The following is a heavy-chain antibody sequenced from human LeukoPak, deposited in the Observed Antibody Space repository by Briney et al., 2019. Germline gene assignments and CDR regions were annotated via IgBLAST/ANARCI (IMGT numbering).Heavy chain of an antibody. D-gene: IGHD6-19*01. CDR2: IKQDGSEK. CDR1: QFTFSSYW. CDR3: ARGYTSPWDRAFDI. J-gene: IGHJ3*02. V-gene: IGHV3-7*01. Sequence: GGSLRLSCAASQFTFSSYWMNWVRQAPGKGLEWVANIKQDGSEKYYVDSVKGRFTISRDNAKNSLYLQMNSLRAEDTAVYYCARGYTSPWDRAFDIWGQGTMVTVSS.